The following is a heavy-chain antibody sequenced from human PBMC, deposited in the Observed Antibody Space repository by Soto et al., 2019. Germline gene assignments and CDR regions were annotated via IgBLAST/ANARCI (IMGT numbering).Heavy chain of an antibody. Sequence: GESLKISCNGSGYSFTIYWIGWVRQMPGKGLEWMGIIYPGDSDTRYSPSFQGQVTISADKSISTAYLQWSSLKASDTAMYYCARTQEPNYDFWSGYYANWFDPWGQGTLVTVSS. CDR1: GYSFTIYW. D-gene: IGHD3-3*01. CDR3: ARTQEPNYDFWSGYYANWFDP. V-gene: IGHV5-51*01. J-gene: IGHJ5*02. CDR2: IYPGDSDT.